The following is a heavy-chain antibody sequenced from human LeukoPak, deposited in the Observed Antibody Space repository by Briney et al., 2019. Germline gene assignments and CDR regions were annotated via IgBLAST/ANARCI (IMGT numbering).Heavy chain of an antibody. J-gene: IGHJ4*02. CDR2: INADSGGT. CDR1: GYTFTGYY. D-gene: IGHD3-10*01. V-gene: IGHV1-2*02. Sequence: GASVTVSCKASGYTFTGYYMHWLRPAPGQGLEWVGGINADSGGTNYAQKFQGRVTMTRDTSISTAYMVLSRLRSDETAVYCCARKYYGSGSYMGPIDYWGQGTLVTVSS. CDR3: ARKYYGSGSYMGPIDY.